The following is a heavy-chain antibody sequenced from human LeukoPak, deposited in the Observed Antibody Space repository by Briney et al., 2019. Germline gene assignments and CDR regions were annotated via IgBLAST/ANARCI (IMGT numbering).Heavy chain of an antibody. J-gene: IGHJ6*03. V-gene: IGHV1-69*04. CDR2: IIPILGIT. CDR1: GDTFSSYT. CDR3: ARDGPYSSSSSYYYSYMDV. Sequence: SVKVSCKASGDTFSSYTISWVRQAPGQGLEWMGRIIPILGITNYAQKFQGRVTITADKSTTTAYMELSSLRSEDTAVYYCARDGPYSSSSSYYYSYMDVWGKGTTVTVSS. D-gene: IGHD6-6*01.